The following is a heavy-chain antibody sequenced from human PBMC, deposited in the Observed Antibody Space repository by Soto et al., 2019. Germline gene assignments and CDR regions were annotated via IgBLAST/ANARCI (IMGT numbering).Heavy chain of an antibody. CDR2: ISYDGSNK. CDR1: GFTFSSYG. Sequence: QVQLVESGGGVVQPGRSLRLSCAASGFTFSSYGMHWVRQAPGKGLEWVAVISYDGSNKYYADSVKGRFTISRDNSKNTLYLQMNSLRAEDTAVYYCAKERGYCTIGVCSFDYWGQGTLVTVSS. CDR3: AKERGYCTIGVCSFDY. V-gene: IGHV3-30*18. J-gene: IGHJ4*02. D-gene: IGHD2-8*01.